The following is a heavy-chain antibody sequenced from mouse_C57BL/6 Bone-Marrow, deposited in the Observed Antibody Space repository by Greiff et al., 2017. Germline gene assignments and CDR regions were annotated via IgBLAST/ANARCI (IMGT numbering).Heavy chain of an antibody. CDR2: INPGSGGT. Sequence: QVQLKESGAELVRPGTSVKVSCKASGYAFTNYLIEWVKQRPGPGLEWIGVINPGSGGTNYNEKFKGKATLAADKSSSTAYMQLSSLTSEDSAVYFCARKAYYSNRFDYWGQGTTLTVSS. J-gene: IGHJ2*01. CDR3: ARKAYYSNRFDY. CDR1: GYAFTNYL. V-gene: IGHV1-54*01. D-gene: IGHD2-5*01.